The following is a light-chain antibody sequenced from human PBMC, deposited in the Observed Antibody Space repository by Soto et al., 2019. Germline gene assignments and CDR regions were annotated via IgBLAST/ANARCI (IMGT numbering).Light chain of an antibody. CDR1: QSVLYSSNNKNY. V-gene: IGKV4-1*01. Sequence: DIVMTQSPDSLAVSLCERATINCKSSQSVLYSSNNKNYLAWYQQKPGQPPKLLIYWASTRESGVPDRFSGSGSGTDFTLTISSLQAEDVAVYYCQQYYRPWTFGQGTKVEIK. J-gene: IGKJ1*01. CDR2: WAS. CDR3: QQYYRPWT.